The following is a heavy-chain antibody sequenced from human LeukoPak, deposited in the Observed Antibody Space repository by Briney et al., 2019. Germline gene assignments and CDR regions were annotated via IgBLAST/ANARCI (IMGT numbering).Heavy chain of an antibody. CDR2: IYYSGNT. CDR3: ARLTRTTAAGSIPFDY. Sequence: PSVTLSLTCTVSGFSISSSSYYWGRIPQPPGKGLVWSVSIYYSGNTYYNSSLKRRVTISVDTSKNQFSLKLSAVTAADTAVYYCARLTRTTAAGSIPFDYWGQGTLVIVSS. D-gene: IGHD6-13*01. CDR1: GFSISSSSYY. V-gene: IGHV4-39*01. J-gene: IGHJ4*02.